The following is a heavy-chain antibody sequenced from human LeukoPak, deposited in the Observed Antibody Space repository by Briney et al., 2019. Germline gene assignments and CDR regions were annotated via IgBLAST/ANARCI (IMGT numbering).Heavy chain of an antibody. V-gene: IGHV3-49*04. D-gene: IGHD5-18*01. Sequence: PGGSLRLSCTTSGFTLGDHAMSWVRQAPGKGLEWVGFIRSNAYRGTTEYAASVKGRFTISRDDSKSVVYPQMNGLKGEDTAVYFCSRGPIQLWVHNGMDVWGQGTTVTVSS. J-gene: IGHJ6*02. CDR3: SRGPIQLWVHNGMDV. CDR2: IRSNAYRGTT. CDR1: GFTLGDHA.